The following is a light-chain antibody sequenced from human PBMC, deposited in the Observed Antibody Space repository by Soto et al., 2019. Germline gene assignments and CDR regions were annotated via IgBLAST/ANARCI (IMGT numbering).Light chain of an antibody. CDR3: LQRINWWT. J-gene: IGKJ1*01. CDR1: QSVSSY. Sequence: EIVLTQSPATLSLSPGARAPLSCRASQSVSSYLAWYQQKPGQAPRLLIYDASNRATGIPARFSGSGSGTDFTLTISSLEPEDFAVYYCLQRINWWTLGQGTKVDIK. CDR2: DAS. V-gene: IGKV3-11*01.